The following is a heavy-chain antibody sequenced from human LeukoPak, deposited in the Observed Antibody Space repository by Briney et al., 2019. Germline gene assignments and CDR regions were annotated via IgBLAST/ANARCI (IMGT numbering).Heavy chain of an antibody. J-gene: IGHJ4*02. Sequence: GGSLRLSCAASGFTFSIYAMSWVRQAPGKGLQWVSSITSSGEGTYYADSVKGQFTISRDNSENMLYLQMNSLRVEDTAVYFCAKDRPNYYGSNGHYYRRDGDYWGQGTLVTVSS. D-gene: IGHD3-22*01. CDR3: AKDRPNYYGSNGHYYRRDGDY. V-gene: IGHV3-23*01. CDR1: GFTFSIYA. CDR2: ITSSGEGT.